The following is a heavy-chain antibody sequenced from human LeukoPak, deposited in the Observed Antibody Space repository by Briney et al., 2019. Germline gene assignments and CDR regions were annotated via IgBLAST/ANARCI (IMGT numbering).Heavy chain of an antibody. D-gene: IGHD2-15*01. CDR2: IYPGDSNT. Sequence: GESLKISCKGSEYSFTNYWIGWVRQMPGRGLEWMGIIYPGDSNTRYSPSFQGQVTTSADKSISTAYLQWSSLKASDTAMYYCARLGYCTGGNCFYFFDYWGQGTLLTASS. J-gene: IGHJ4*02. CDR1: EYSFTNYW. V-gene: IGHV5-51*01. CDR3: ARLGYCTGGNCFYFFDY.